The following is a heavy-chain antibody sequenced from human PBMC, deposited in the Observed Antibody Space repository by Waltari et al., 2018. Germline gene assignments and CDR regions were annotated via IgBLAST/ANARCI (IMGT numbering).Heavy chain of an antibody. CDR3: ARARDEETAMVYFDR. J-gene: IGHJ4*02. Sequence: EVQLVESGGGLVHPGGSLRLSCAASGFTVISNHMSWVRQAPGKGREWGSLIYGAGSTFSPASVRGRFTSSRDNSKNTVHLQMNSLRVEDTAIYYCARARDEETAMVYFDRWGQGTLVSVAS. CDR2: IYGAGST. D-gene: IGHD5-18*01. V-gene: IGHV3-66*02. CDR1: GFTVISNH.